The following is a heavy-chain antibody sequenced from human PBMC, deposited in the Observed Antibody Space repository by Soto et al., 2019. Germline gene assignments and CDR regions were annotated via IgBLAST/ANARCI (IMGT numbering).Heavy chain of an antibody. V-gene: IGHV3-33*01. CDR2: IWYDGSNK. CDR1: GFTFSSYG. Sequence: GGSLRLSCAASGFTFSSYGMHWVRQAPGKGLEWVAVIWYDGSNKYYADSVKGRFTISRDNSKNTLYLQMNSLRAEDTAVYYCARDTRPFSYYGDPTDFDYWGQGTLVTVSS. CDR3: ARDTRPFSYYGDPTDFDY. D-gene: IGHD4-17*01. J-gene: IGHJ4*02.